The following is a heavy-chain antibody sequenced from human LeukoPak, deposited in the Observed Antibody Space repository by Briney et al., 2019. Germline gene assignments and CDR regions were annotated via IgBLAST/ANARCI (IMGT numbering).Heavy chain of an antibody. CDR1: GFTFKSHA. CDR2: ISWDGNIE. J-gene: IGHJ5*02. V-gene: IGHV3-30-3*01. CDR3: ARNPERKYWFDP. Sequence: GGSLRLSCSASGFTFKSHAMHWIRQAPGKGLEWVAFISWDGNIEHYADSVKGRFTISRDNLKNTLYLHLDNLRADDTAMYYCARNPERKYWFDPWGQGSLVTVSS.